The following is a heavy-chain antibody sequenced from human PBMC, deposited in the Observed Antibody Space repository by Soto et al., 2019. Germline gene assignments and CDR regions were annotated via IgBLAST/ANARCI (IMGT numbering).Heavy chain of an antibody. Sequence: QVRLIQSGLEMMQPGASVRVSCKASGFTALSYAFHWVRQAPGQGPEWLGWLNGGVDGTSYSQRFQGRVTISRDTSTNTVYLEVTSLTSEDTAVYYCAREVKGVTSFDYWGQGTLVTVSS. V-gene: IGHV1-3*01. J-gene: IGHJ4*02. CDR2: LNGGVDGT. D-gene: IGHD3-10*01. CDR1: GFTALSYA. CDR3: AREVKGVTSFDY.